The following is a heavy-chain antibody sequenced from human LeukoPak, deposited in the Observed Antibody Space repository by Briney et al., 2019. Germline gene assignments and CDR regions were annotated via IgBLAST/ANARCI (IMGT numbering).Heavy chain of an antibody. Sequence: ASVKLSCKASGYTFTGYYMHWVRQAPGQGLEWMGWINPNSGGTNYAQKFQGRVTITRDTSISTAYMEVSRLRSDDRAVYYCARDVGSGSDGWGQGTMVTVSS. CDR1: GYTFTGYY. CDR2: INPNSGGT. V-gene: IGHV1-2*02. D-gene: IGHD3-10*01. CDR3: ARDVGSGSDG. J-gene: IGHJ4*02.